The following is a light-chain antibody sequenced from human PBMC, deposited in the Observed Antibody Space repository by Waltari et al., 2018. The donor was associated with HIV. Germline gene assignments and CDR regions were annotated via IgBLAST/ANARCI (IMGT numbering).Light chain of an antibody. V-gene: IGKV3-20*01. Sequence: EIVLTQSPGTLSLSPGASTTLSCRAGQSVSSSYLAWYQQKPGQAPRLLISGASSRATGIPDRFSGSGSGTDFTLTISRLEPEDVAVYYCQQYGNSPRTFGQGTKLEIK. CDR1: QSVSSSY. CDR2: GAS. CDR3: QQYGNSPRT. J-gene: IGKJ2*02.